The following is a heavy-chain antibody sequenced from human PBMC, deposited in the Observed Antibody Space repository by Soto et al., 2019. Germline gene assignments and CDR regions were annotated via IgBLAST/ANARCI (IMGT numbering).Heavy chain of an antibody. Sequence: EVQLVESGGGLVQPGGSPRLSCAASGFTFSSYWMSWVRQAPGKGLEWVANIKQDGSEKYYVDSVKGRFTISRDNAKNSLYLQMNSLRAEDTAVYYCARDLRYCSGGSCYSGPFDYWGQGTLVTVSS. D-gene: IGHD2-15*01. J-gene: IGHJ4*02. CDR3: ARDLRYCSGGSCYSGPFDY. CDR1: GFTFSSYW. CDR2: IKQDGSEK. V-gene: IGHV3-7*01.